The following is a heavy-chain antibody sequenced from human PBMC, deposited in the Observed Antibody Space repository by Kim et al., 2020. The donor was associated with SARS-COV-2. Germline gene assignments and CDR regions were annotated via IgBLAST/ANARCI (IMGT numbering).Heavy chain of an antibody. Sequence: GGSLRLSCAASGFTFSSYWMTWVRQAPGKGLEWVANIKEDGSEKYYVDSVKGRFTISRDNTKNSLYLQMNSLRAEDTAIYYCTTDIVVVIESLVDFWGQGTLVTVSS. J-gene: IGHJ4*02. CDR3: TTDIVVVIESLVDF. CDR1: GFTFSSYW. CDR2: IKEDGSEK. V-gene: IGHV3-7*04. D-gene: IGHD2-21*01.